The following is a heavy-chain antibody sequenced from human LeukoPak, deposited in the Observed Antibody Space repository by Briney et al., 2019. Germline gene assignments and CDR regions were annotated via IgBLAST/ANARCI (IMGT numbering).Heavy chain of an antibody. CDR1: GYTFTGYY. CDR2: INPNSGGT. CDR3: ARGPRYYGSGSHDY. J-gene: IGHJ4*02. Sequence: ASVKVSCKASGYTFTGYYMHWVRQAPGQGLQWMGWINPNSGGTNYAQKFQGRVTMTRDTSISTAYMELSRLRSDDTAVYYCARGPRYYGSGSHDYWGQGTLVTVSS. D-gene: IGHD3-10*01. V-gene: IGHV1-2*02.